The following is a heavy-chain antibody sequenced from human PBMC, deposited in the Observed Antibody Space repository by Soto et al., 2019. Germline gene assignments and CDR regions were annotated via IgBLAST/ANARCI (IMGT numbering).Heavy chain of an antibody. CDR2: IYYSGST. J-gene: IGHJ5*02. CDR3: ARGVDCKRGEQTHEQANNWFDP. D-gene: IGHD3-10*01. CDR1: GGSISSSSYY. Sequence: SETLSLTCTVSGGSISSSSYYWAWIRQPPGKGLEWIGNIYYSGSTNYNPSLKSRVTISVDTSKNQFSLKLSSVTAADTAVYYCARGVDCKRGEQTHEQANNWFDPWGQGTLVTVSS. V-gene: IGHV4-39*07.